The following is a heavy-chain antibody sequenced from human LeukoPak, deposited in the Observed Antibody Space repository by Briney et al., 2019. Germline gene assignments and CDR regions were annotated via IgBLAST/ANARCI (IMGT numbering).Heavy chain of an antibody. V-gene: IGHV4-30-2*01. D-gene: IGHD2-8*02. J-gene: IGHJ4*02. CDR2: IYHSGST. CDR1: GGSISSGGYS. Sequence: SETLSLTCAVSGGSISSGGYSWSWIRQPPGKGLEWIGYIYHSGSTYYNPSLKSRVTISVDRSKNQFSLKLSSVTAADTAVYYCARDSGQAPGGGGLFDYWGQGTLVTVSS. CDR3: ARDSGQAPGGGGLFDY.